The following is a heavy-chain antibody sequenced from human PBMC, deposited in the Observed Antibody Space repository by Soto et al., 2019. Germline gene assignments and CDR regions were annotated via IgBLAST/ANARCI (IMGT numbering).Heavy chain of an antibody. V-gene: IGHV4-39*01. D-gene: IGHD1-26*01. CDR2: IYYSGST. CDR3: ARLVGARGY. Sequence: QLQLQESGPGLVKPSETLSLTCSVSGGSISSSSYYWGWIRQPPGKGLERIGSIYYSGSTYYNPSLKGRVTLSVDTSKNQFSLNLTSVTAADTAVYYCARLVGARGYWGQGTLVTVSS. J-gene: IGHJ4*02. CDR1: GGSISSSSYY.